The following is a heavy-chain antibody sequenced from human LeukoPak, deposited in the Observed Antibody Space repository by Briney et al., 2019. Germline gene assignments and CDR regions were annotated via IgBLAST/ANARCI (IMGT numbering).Heavy chain of an antibody. CDR2: IYYSGST. D-gene: IGHD2-21*02. CDR1: GGSISSYY. V-gene: IGHV4-59*12. CDR3: ATRGYCGGDCIHDH. Sequence: SETLSLTCIVSGGSISSYYWSWIRQPPGKGLEWIGYIYYSGSTNYNPSLKSRVTISVDTSKNQFSLKLSSVTAADTAVYYCATRGYCGGDCIHDHWGQGTLVTVSS. J-gene: IGHJ4*02.